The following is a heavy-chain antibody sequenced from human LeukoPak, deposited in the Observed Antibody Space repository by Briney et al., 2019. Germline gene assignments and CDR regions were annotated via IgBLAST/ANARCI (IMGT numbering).Heavy chain of an antibody. Sequence: SETLSLTCAVSGGSISSGGYSWSWIRQPPGKGLEWIGYIYHSGSVYHNPSLKSRVTISLDRSKNQFSLKLSSVTAADTAVYYCARDLRYCSSASCYDGGDWYFDLWGRGTLVTVSS. CDR1: GGSISSGGYS. V-gene: IGHV4-30-2*01. J-gene: IGHJ2*01. CDR2: IYHSGSV. CDR3: ARDLRYCSSASCYDGGDWYFDL. D-gene: IGHD2-2*01.